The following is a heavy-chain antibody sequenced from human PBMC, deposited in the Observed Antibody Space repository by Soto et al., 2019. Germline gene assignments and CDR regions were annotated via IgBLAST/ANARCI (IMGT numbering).Heavy chain of an antibody. V-gene: IGHV4-30-4*01. J-gene: IGHJ4*02. CDR3: AREGSSSPEYFDF. Sequence: PSETLSLTCSVAGGSISSDDYYLTWFRQPPGEGLEWIGYIYYTGRTSSTPSPESRVTISIDTSKNQFSLKLSSVSAADTAVYYCAREGSSSPEYFDFWVPGTLVTVSS. CDR1: GGSISSDDYY. CDR2: IYYTGRT. D-gene: IGHD2-15*01.